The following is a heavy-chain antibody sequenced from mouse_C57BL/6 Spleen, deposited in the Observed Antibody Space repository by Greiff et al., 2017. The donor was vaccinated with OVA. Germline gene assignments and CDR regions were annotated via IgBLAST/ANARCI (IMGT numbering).Heavy chain of an antibody. D-gene: IGHD2-13*01. V-gene: IGHV5-9-1*02. CDR1: GFTFSSYA. Sequence: EVKLVESGGGLVKPGGSLKLSCAASGFTFSSYAMSWVRQTPEKRLEWVAYISSGGDYIYYADTVKGRFTISRDNARNTLYLQMSSLKSEDTAMYYCTRDGDYLAWFAYWGQGTLVTVSA. CDR2: ISSGGDYI. J-gene: IGHJ3*01. CDR3: TRDGDYLAWFAY.